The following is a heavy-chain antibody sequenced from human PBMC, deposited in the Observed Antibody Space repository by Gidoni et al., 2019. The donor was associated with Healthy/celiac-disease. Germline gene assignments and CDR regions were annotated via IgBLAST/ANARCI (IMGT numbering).Heavy chain of an antibody. CDR3: ARAHSGSYFGAFDY. CDR1: GFTFSSYS. J-gene: IGHJ4*02. V-gene: IGHV3-21*01. CDR2: ISSSSSHI. Sequence: EVQLVESGGGLVKPGGSLRLSCAASGFTFSSYSMNWVRQAPGKGLEWVSSISSSSSHIYYADSVKGRFTISRDNAKNSLYLQMNSLRAEDTAVYYCARAHSGSYFGAFDYWGQGTLVTVSS. D-gene: IGHD1-26*01.